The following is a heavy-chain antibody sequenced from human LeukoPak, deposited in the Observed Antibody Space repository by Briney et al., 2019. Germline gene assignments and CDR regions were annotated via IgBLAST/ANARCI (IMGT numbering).Heavy chain of an antibody. CDR3: ARPPVLPEYAFDI. Sequence: SETLSLTCTVSGGSISSYYWGWIRQPPGKGLEWIGNIYYSGNTYYNPSLKSRVTISVDTSKNQVSLKLSSVTAADTAVYYCARPPVLPEYAFDIWGQGTMVSVSS. V-gene: IGHV4-39*01. D-gene: IGHD2-2*01. CDR1: GGSISSYY. J-gene: IGHJ3*02. CDR2: IYYSGNT.